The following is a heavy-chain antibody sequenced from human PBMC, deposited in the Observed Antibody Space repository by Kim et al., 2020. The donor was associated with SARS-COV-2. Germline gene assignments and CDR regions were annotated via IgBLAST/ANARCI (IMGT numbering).Heavy chain of an antibody. D-gene: IGHD1-26*01. CDR2: INPSFGST. CDR1: GYTFNSSY. Sequence: ASVKVSCKASGYTFNSSYIHWVRQAPGQGLEWMGMINPSFGSTAYALNSQGRVTMTRDTSTSTVYMEVSSLRPEDTAVYYCARIERTTNGGNYDYWGQGPLVTVSS. V-gene: IGHV1-46*02. J-gene: IGHJ4*02. CDR3: ARIERTTNGGNYDY.